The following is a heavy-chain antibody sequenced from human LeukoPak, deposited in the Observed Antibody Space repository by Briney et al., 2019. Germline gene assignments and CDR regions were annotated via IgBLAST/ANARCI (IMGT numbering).Heavy chain of an antibody. J-gene: IGHJ4*02. Sequence: GGSLRLSCAASGFTSSNYVMTWVRQAPGKGLEWVSTICGNAGNTYYADSVKGRFTISRDNSKNTLYLQMNSLRAEDTAVYYCAKDEQAYYDSSEIDYWGQGTLVTVSS. D-gene: IGHD3-22*01. CDR2: ICGNAGNT. CDR1: GFTSSNYV. CDR3: AKDEQAYYDSSEIDY. V-gene: IGHV3-23*01.